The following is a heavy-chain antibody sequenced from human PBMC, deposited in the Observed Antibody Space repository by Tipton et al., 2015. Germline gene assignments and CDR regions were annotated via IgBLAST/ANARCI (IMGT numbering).Heavy chain of an antibody. D-gene: IGHD2-15*01. V-gene: IGHV4-59*01. Sequence: TLSLTCTVSGGSISHYYWSWIRQPPGKGLEWLGHIYYSGNTNYNPSLKSRVTMSVDTSKNQFSLKLTSVNAADTAVYYCARGGNNWFAPWGQGTLVTVSS. J-gene: IGHJ5*02. CDR2: IYYSGNT. CDR1: GGSISHYY. CDR3: ARGGNNWFAP.